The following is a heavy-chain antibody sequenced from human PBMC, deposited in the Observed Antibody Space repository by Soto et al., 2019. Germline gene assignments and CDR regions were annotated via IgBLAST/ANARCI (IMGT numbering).Heavy chain of an antibody. Sequence: GESLTLSCAASGFTFSSYGIHWVRQAPGGGVEWVVVIWDDGSNRYEQDSVQGLFTISKDNSNNAQYVQMNSRRAEATAVYCCARDVRAYCRGWLLNWGQGTLVTVSS. V-gene: IGHV3-33*01. CDR2: IWDDGSNR. CDR1: GFTFSSYG. CDR3: ARDVRAYCRGWLLN. J-gene: IGHJ4*02. D-gene: IGHD6-19*01.